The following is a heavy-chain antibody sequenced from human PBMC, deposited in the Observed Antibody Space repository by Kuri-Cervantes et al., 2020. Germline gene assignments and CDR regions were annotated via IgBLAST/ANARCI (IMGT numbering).Heavy chain of an antibody. CDR1: GGSISSYY. V-gene: IGHV4-59*12. CDR2: IYYSGNT. J-gene: IGHJ4*02. CDR3: ARGRAPRRLRDPCFDY. Sequence: SETLSLTCTVSGGSISSYYWSWIRQPPGKGLEWIGYIYYSGNTNYNPSLKSRVTMSVDTSKNQFSLKLSSVTAADTAVYYCARGRAPRRLRDPCFDYWGQGTLVTVSS.